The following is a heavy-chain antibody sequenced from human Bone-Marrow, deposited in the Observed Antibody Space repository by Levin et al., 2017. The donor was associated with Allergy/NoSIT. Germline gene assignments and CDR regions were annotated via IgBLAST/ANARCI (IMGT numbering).Heavy chain of an antibody. D-gene: IGHD3-3*01. Sequence: GGSLRLSCVASGFSLSNYWMHWVRQAPGKGLVWVSHLSSNGGSTRYADSVKGRFTVSRDLAKNTLYLQMNSLRSDDTGVYYCARGGGYSYGFLGYWGQGNLVTVSS. CDR2: LSSNGGST. CDR1: GFSLSNYW. V-gene: IGHV3-74*01. J-gene: IGHJ4*02. CDR3: ARGGGYSYGFLGY.